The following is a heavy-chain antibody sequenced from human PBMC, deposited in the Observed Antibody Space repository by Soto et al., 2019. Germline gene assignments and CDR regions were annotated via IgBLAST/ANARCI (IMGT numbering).Heavy chain of an antibody. J-gene: IGHJ6*02. CDR3: ARVGKNIWFGVGAGMDV. D-gene: IGHD3-10*01. CDR2: ISSSSSYI. V-gene: IGHV3-21*01. Sequence: PGGSLRLSCAASGFTFSSYSMNWVRQAPGKGLEWVSSISSSSSYIYYADSVKGRFTISRDNAKNSLYLQMNSLRAEDTAVYYCARVGKNIWFGVGAGMDVWGQGTTVTVSS. CDR1: GFTFSSYS.